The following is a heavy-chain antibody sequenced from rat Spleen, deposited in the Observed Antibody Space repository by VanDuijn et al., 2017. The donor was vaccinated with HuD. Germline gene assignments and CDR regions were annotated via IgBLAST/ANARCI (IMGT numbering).Heavy chain of an antibody. J-gene: IGHJ2*01. Sequence: EVQLVESGGGLVQPGRSLKLSCAASGFTFSDYDMAWVRQAPKKGLEWVATISYDGSGTYYRDSVKGRFTISRDNAKSTLYLQMDSLRSEDTATYYCTTIPHRYNFDYWGQGVMVTVSS. CDR1: GFTFSDYD. D-gene: IGHD1-5*01. CDR3: TTIPHRYNFDY. CDR2: ISYDGSGT. V-gene: IGHV5-7*01.